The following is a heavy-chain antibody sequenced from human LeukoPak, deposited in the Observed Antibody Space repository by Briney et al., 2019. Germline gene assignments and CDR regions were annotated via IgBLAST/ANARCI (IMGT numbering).Heavy chain of an antibody. D-gene: IGHD2-15*01. CDR2: IYHSGNT. J-gene: IGHJ4*02. V-gene: IGHV4-38-2*02. Sequence: SETLSLTCTVSDFSINSAYYWGWIRQPPGKGLEWIGSIYHSGNTYYNPSLKSRVTISVDTSKNQFSLKLSSVTAADTAVYYCARDLGYCTGGSCGLFDYWGQGTLVTVSS. CDR3: ARDLGYCTGGSCGLFDY. CDR1: DFSINSAYY.